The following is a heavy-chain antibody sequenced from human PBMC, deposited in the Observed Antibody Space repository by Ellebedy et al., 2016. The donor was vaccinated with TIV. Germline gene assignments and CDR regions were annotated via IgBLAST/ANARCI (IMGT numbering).Heavy chain of an antibody. CDR3: TTDGTRYSSSPGLFES. D-gene: IGHD5-18*01. Sequence: SVKGRFTISRDNAKNSLYLQMNSLKTEDSAIYYCTTDGTRYSSSPGLFESWGQGTQVTVSS. J-gene: IGHJ4*02. V-gene: IGHV3-21*03.